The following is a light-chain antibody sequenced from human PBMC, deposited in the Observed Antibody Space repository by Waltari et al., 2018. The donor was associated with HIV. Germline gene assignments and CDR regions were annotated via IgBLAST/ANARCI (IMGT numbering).Light chain of an antibody. CDR1: AFPTKY. V-gene: IGLV3-10*01. J-gene: IGLJ3*02. CDR2: EDS. CDR3: YSTDSSDWV. Sequence: SYELTQPPSVSVSPGQTARITCPGDAFPTKYAYWYQQKSGQAPVLVIYEDSKRPSGIPERFSGASSGTMATLTISGAQVEDEADYYCYSTDSSDWVFGGGTKLTVL.